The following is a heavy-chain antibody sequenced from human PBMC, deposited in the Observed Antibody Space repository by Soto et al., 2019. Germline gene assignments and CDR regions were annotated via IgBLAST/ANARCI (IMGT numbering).Heavy chain of an antibody. Sequence: QVTLKESGPTLVKPTQTLTLTCTVSGLSLRATGVGLGWVRQPPGKALEWVALLYWDDDKRSSPSLRSRLTIAKDISEKQVVLTMTNMDTVDTATYYCVQSRCGGDCLEIYSSHAYNGLDVWGQGTTVTVSS. V-gene: IGHV2-5*02. CDR1: GLSLRATGVG. CDR3: VQSRCGGDCLEIYSSHAYNGLDV. J-gene: IGHJ6*02. D-gene: IGHD2-21*02. CDR2: LYWDDDK.